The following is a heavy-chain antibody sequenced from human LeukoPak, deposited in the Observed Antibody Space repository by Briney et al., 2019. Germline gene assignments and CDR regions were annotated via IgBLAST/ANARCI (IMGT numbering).Heavy chain of an antibody. J-gene: IGHJ6*02. CDR1: GGSINSGNYF. D-gene: IGHD2-21*02. CDR3: ARVHHERLRLDV. Sequence: TSETLSLTCTVSGGSINSGNYFWTWVRQHPGKGLEWIGYIHYTESTHYNPSLKTRITISLDTSKNEFSLKLSSVTAADTAVYYCARVHHERLRLDVWGQGTTVTVSS. CDR2: IHYTEST. V-gene: IGHV4-31*03.